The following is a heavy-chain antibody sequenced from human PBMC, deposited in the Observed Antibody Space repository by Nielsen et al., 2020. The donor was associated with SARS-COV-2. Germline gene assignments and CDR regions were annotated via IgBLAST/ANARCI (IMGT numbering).Heavy chain of an antibody. V-gene: IGHV3-30-3*01. CDR2: ISYDGSNK. CDR3: AKAPKLPLEDYFDY. CDR1: GFTFSSYA. Sequence: GESLKISCAASGFTFSSYAMHWVRQAPGKGLEWVAVISYDGSNKYYADSVKGRFTISRDNSKNTLYLQMNSLRAEDTAVYYCAKAPKLPLEDYFDYWGQGTLVTVSS. D-gene: IGHD2-21*01. J-gene: IGHJ4*02.